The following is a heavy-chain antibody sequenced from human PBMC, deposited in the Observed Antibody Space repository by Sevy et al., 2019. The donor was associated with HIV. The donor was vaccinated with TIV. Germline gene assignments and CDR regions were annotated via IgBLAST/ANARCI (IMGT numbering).Heavy chain of an antibody. Sequence: GGSLRLSCAASGFTFSSYGMHWVRQAPGKGLEWVAVIWNDRSNKEYADSVKGRFTISRDNSKNRLYLQMTSLRAEDTAVYYCASLPNNYYDSGGYSGNDAFDIWGQGTMVTVSS. CDR3: ASLPNNYYDSGGYSGNDAFDI. D-gene: IGHD3-22*01. V-gene: IGHV3-33*01. CDR1: GFTFSSYG. CDR2: IWNDRSNK. J-gene: IGHJ3*02.